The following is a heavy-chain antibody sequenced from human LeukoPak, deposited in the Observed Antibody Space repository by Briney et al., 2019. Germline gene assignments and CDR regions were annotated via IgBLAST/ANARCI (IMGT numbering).Heavy chain of an antibody. CDR3: ARNIVLMVYACAEYFQH. Sequence: SETLSLTCTVSGGSISSSSYYWGWIRQPPGKGLEWIGSIYYSGSTYYNPSLKSRVTISVDTSKNQFSLKLSSVTAADTAVYYCARNIVLMVYACAEYFQHWGQGTLVTVSS. D-gene: IGHD2-8*01. V-gene: IGHV4-39*01. CDR2: IYYSGST. CDR1: GGSISSSSYY. J-gene: IGHJ1*01.